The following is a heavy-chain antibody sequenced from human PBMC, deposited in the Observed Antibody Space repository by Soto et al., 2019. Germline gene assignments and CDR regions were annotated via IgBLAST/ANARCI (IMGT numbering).Heavy chain of an antibody. CDR1: GGSISSYY. J-gene: IGHJ4*02. V-gene: IGHV4-59*01. Sequence: SETLSLTCTVSGGSISSYYWSWIRQPPGKGLEWIGYIYYSGITYYNPSLKSRVTISVDTSKNQFSLKLGSVTAADTAVYYCARVRNWYYYDSSGYSIFDYWGQGTLVTVSS. CDR3: ARVRNWYYYDSSGYSIFDY. D-gene: IGHD3-22*01. CDR2: IYYSGIT.